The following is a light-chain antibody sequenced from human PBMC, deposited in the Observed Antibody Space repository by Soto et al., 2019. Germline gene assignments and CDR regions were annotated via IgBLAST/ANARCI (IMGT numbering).Light chain of an antibody. V-gene: IGLV1-40*01. J-gene: IGLJ1*01. CDR1: SSNIGTAFH. CDR3: PAQDSRLSALYV. Sequence: QSVLTQPPSVSGAPGQRVTISCTGSSSNIGTAFHVHWHQQLPGAAPKLLIYANTNRPSGVPARFPASKSGTSASLAITGLQAEDEADYYCPAQDSRLSALYVSGTGTKLTVL. CDR2: ANT.